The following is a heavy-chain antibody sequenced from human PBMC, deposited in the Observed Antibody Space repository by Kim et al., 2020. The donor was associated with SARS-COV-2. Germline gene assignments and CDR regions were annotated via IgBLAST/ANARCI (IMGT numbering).Heavy chain of an antibody. CDR2: IYYSGST. D-gene: IGHD4-17*01. Sequence: SETLSLTCTVSGGSISSYYWSWIRQPPGKGLEWIGYIYYSGSTNYNPSLKSRVTISVDTSKNQFSLKLSSVTAADTAVYYCARGAHTVTYRRYYYGMDVWGQGTMVTVSS. J-gene: IGHJ6*02. V-gene: IGHV4-59*13. CDR3: ARGAHTVTYRRYYYGMDV. CDR1: GGSISSYY.